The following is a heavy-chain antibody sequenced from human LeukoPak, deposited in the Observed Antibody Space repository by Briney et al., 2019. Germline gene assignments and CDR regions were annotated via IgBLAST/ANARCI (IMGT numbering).Heavy chain of an antibody. J-gene: IGHJ5*02. CDR3: AKPKHIVVVIGWFDT. V-gene: IGHV3-23*01. CDR2: ISGSGGST. D-gene: IGHD2-21*01. CDR1: GFTFSSYA. Sequence: GGSLRLSCAASGFTFSSYAMSWVRQAPGKGLEWVSAISGSGGSTYYADSVKGRFTISRDNSKNTLYLQMNSLRAEDTAVYYYAKPKHIVVVIGWFDTWGQGTLVTVSS.